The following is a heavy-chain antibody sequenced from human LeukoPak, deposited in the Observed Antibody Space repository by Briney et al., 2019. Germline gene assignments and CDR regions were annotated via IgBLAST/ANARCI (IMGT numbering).Heavy chain of an antibody. J-gene: IGHJ3*02. Sequence: SCKASGYTFSTSVMHWVRQGPGKGLEYVSGISDNGVGTYYASSVKGRFTISRDNSKNTLYLQMDSLKDEDMAMYYCAREGHSSGYCGAFDIWGPGTMVTVSS. CDR1: GYTFSTSV. CDR2: ISDNGVGT. CDR3: AREGHSSGYCGAFDI. V-gene: IGHV3-64*01. D-gene: IGHD3-22*01.